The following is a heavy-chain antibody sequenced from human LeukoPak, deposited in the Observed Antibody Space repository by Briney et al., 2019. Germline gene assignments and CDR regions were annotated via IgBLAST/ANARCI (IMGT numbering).Heavy chain of an antibody. V-gene: IGHV3-48*03. CDR3: ARPLWPDS. CDR2: ISSSGGIT. J-gene: IGHJ4*02. Sequence: GGSLRLSCAASGFTFSSYEMNWVRQAPGKGLEWVSYISSSGGITYHADSVKGRFTISRDNVKNTLYLQMNSPRAEDSGVYYCARPLWPDSWGQGTLVTVSS. CDR1: GFTFSSYE. D-gene: IGHD2/OR15-2a*01.